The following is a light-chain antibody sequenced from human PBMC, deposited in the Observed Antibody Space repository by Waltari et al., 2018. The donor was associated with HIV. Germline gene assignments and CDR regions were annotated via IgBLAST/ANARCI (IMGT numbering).Light chain of an antibody. V-gene: IGKV3-20*01. J-gene: IGKJ5*01. CDR1: QRLSSNY. CDR2: AAA. CDR3: QQYGSSTPST. Sequence: ETVLTQSLGTLSLSPGERATLSCSASQRLSSNYLAWYQDKPGQSPRHLIYAAASSASGIPDRCSSSGGATEFTLTISRREHEDFAVYYCQQYGSSTPSTFGQGTRLEIK.